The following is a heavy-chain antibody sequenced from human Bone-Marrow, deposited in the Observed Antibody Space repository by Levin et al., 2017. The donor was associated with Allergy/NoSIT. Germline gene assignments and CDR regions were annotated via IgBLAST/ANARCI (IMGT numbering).Heavy chain of an antibody. Sequence: GESLKISCKGYGFTFANSWIGWVRQMPGKGLEWMGIIYPGDSDTRYSPSFQGHVTISADKSISTAYLQWSRLKASDTAMYYWARPQRIATRNDALDIWGQGTMVTVSS. CDR2: IYPGDSDT. CDR1: GFTFANSW. D-gene: IGHD6-6*01. CDR3: ARPQRIATRNDALDI. V-gene: IGHV5-51*01. J-gene: IGHJ3*02.